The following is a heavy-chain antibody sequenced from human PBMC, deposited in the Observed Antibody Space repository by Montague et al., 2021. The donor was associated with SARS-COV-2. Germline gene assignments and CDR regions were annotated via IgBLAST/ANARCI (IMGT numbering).Heavy chain of an antibody. CDR2: IWYDGSNK. CDR3: ARDEDRGYNWNAHGMDV. Sequence: SLRLSCAASGFTVSSYGMHWVRQAPGKGLEWVAVIWYDGSNKYYADSVXGLFTISRDNSKNTLYLQMNSLRAEDTAVYYCARDEDRGYNWNAHGMDVWGQGTTVTVSS. V-gene: IGHV3-33*01. CDR1: GFTVSSYG. J-gene: IGHJ6*02. D-gene: IGHD1-1*01.